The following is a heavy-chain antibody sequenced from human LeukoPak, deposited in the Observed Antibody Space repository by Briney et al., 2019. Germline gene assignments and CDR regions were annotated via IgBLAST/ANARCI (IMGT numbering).Heavy chain of an antibody. Sequence: PGGSLRLSCAASGFIFSNYGMYWVRQAPGKGLEWVALIWYDGTNKKYGDSVKGRFTISRDDSRNTLFLEMDSLRAEDTAVYYCARLLYDYVWGSYRSYYFDFWGQGTLVTVSS. CDR2: IWYDGTNK. CDR1: GFIFSNYG. CDR3: ARLLYDYVWGSYRSYYFDF. J-gene: IGHJ4*02. V-gene: IGHV3-33*01. D-gene: IGHD3-16*02.